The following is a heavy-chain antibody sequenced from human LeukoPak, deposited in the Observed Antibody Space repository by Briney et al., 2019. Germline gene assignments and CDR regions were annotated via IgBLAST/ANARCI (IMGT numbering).Heavy chain of an antibody. J-gene: IGHJ5*02. CDR3: TTVSSDTIFGVVIIGGNWFDP. D-gene: IGHD3-3*01. V-gene: IGHV3-15*01. CDR2: IKSKTDGGTT. Sequence: GGSLRLSCAASGFTFSNAWMSWVRQAPGKGLEWVGRIKSKTDGGTTDYAAPVKGRFTISRDVSKNTLYLQMNSLKTEDTAVYYCTTVSSDTIFGVVIIGGNWFDPWGQGTLVTVSS. CDR1: GFTFSNAW.